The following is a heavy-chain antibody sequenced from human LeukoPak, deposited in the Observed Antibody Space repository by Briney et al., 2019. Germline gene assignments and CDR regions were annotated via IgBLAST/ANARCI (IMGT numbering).Heavy chain of an antibody. D-gene: IGHD1-1*01. CDR1: GGSISSGGYS. J-gene: IGHJ4*02. V-gene: IGHV4-30-2*01. CDR3: ARGTKRGGYDY. CDR2: IYHSGST. Sequence: SETLSLTCTVSGGSISSGGYSWSWIRQPPGKGLEWIGYIYHSGSTYYNPSLKSRVTISVDRSKNQFSLKLSSVTAADTAVYYCARGTKRGGYDYWGQGTLVTVSS.